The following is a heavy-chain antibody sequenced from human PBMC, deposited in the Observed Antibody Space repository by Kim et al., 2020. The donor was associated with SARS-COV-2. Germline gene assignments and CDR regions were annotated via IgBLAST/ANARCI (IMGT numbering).Heavy chain of an antibody. Sequence: GGSLRLSCAASGFTFSSYSMNWVRQAPGKGLEWVSSISSSSSYIYYADSVKGRFTISRDNAKNSLYLQMNSLRAEDTAVYYCARGAVGPSVIRLGELSLPFLGAFDIWGQGTVVTVSS. D-gene: IGHD3-16*02. CDR2: ISSSSSYI. CDR3: ARGAVGPSVIRLGELSLPFLGAFDI. V-gene: IGHV3-21*01. CDR1: GFTFSSYS. J-gene: IGHJ3*02.